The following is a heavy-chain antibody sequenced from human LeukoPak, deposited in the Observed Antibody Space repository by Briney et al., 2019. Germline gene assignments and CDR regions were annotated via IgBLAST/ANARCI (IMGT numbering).Heavy chain of an antibody. V-gene: IGHV3-48*02. CDR2: ISTGSSTT. D-gene: IGHD5-24*01. Sequence: SGGSLRLSCAASEFAFSTYNMNWVRQAPGKGLEWVSYISTGSSTTYYADSVKGRFTISRDNVENSLYLQMNSLRDEDTAVYYCAREIGEEMATILDYWGQGTLVTVSS. J-gene: IGHJ4*02. CDR3: AREIGEEMATILDY. CDR1: EFAFSTYN.